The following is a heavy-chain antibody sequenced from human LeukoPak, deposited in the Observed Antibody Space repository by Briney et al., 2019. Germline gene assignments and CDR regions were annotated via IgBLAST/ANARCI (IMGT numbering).Heavy chain of an antibody. CDR1: GYTLTELS. V-gene: IGHV1-24*01. CDR2: FDPEDGET. CDR3: ATVRRDFWSGYAWFDP. D-gene: IGHD3-3*01. Sequence: GASVKVSCKVSGYTLTELSMHWVRQAPGKGREWMGGFDPEDGETIYAQKFQGRVTMTEATSTDTAYMEPSSLRSEDTAVYYCATVRRDFWSGYAWFDPWGQGTLVTVSS. J-gene: IGHJ5*02.